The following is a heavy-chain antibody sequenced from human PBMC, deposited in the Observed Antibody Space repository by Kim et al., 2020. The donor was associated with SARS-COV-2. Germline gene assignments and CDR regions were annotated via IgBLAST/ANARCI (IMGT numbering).Heavy chain of an antibody. CDR2: ISYDGSNK. CDR3: ARVAGIAARPKNYYYYYMDV. D-gene: IGHD6-6*01. CDR1: GFTFSSYA. V-gene: IGHV3-30-3*01. J-gene: IGHJ6*03. Sequence: GGSLRLSCAASGFTFSSYAMHWVRQAPGKGLEWVAVISYDGSNKYYADSVKGRFTISRDNSKNTLYLQMNSLRAEDTAVYYCARVAGIAARPKNYYYYYMDVWGKGTTVTVSS.